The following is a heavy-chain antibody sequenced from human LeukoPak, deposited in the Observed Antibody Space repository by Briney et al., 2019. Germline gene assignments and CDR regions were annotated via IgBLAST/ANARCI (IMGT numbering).Heavy chain of an antibody. J-gene: IGHJ4*02. Sequence: SVTVSCKPSGGTFSSYAISWVRQAPGQGLEWMGGIIPIFGTANYAQKFQGRVTITADESTSTAYMELSSLRSEDTAVYYCARGADTAMGIFDYWGQGTLVTVSS. D-gene: IGHD5-18*01. CDR3: ARGADTAMGIFDY. V-gene: IGHV1-69*13. CDR2: IIPIFGTA. CDR1: GGTFSSYA.